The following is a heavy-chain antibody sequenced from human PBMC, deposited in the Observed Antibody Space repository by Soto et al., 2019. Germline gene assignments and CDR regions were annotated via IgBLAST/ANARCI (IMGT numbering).Heavy chain of an antibody. D-gene: IGHD6-13*01. V-gene: IGHV4-30-2*01. J-gene: IGHJ4*02. CDR3: ARDGSWLDY. Sequence: PSETLSLTCAVSGGPISSGGYSWSWIRQPPGKGLEWIGYIYHSGSTYYNPSLKSRVTISVDRSKNQFSLKLSSVTAADTAVYYCARDGSWLDYWGQGTLVTVSS. CDR2: IYHSGST. CDR1: GGPISSGGYS.